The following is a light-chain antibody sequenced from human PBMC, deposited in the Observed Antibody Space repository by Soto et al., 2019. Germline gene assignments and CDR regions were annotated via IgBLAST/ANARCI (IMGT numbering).Light chain of an antibody. CDR1: QSVSSSY. V-gene: IGKV3-20*01. Sequence: EIVLTQSPGTLSLSPGERATLSCRTSQSVSSSYIAWYQQRPGQAPRLLIYGASKRATDIPDTFSGSGSGTDFTLTISRLEPEDFAVYYCQHYGSSPPLTFGGETKVEIK. J-gene: IGKJ4*01. CDR3: QHYGSSPPLT. CDR2: GAS.